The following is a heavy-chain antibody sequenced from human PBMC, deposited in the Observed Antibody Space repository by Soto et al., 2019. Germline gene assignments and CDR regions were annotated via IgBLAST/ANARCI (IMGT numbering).Heavy chain of an antibody. J-gene: IGHJ4*02. Sequence: EVQLVESGGGLVQPGGSLRLSCAGSGFTFSDYCIDWVRQAPGKGLEWVGRSRDKGNSYSTDYAASVKGRFTISRDASKNSLFLQMNSLKTEDSALYYCTRCITGTTSSDYWAQGTLVTVSS. CDR3: TRCITGTTSSDY. V-gene: IGHV3-72*01. CDR2: SRDKGNSYST. CDR1: GFTFSDYC. D-gene: IGHD1-7*01.